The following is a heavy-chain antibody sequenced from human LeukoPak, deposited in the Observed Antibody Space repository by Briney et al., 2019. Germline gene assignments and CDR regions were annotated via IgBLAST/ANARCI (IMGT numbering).Heavy chain of an antibody. J-gene: IGHJ4*02. Sequence: GGSLRLSCAASGFTFSDYYMSWIRQAPGKGLEWVSYISSSGNIIYYADSVKGRFTISRDNAKNSLYLQMNSLRAEDTAVYYCARRRYNWDAIDYWGQGTLVTVSS. D-gene: IGHD1-20*01. CDR3: ARRRYNWDAIDY. CDR1: GFTFSDYY. V-gene: IGHV3-11*01. CDR2: ISSSGNII.